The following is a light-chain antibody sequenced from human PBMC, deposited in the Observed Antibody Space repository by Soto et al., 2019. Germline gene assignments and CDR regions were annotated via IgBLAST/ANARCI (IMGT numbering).Light chain of an antibody. CDR2: SAS. CDR1: QSISDT. CDR3: QQYNNWPWT. Sequence: EIVMTQSPATLSVSPGGRATLSCRASQSISDTLAWYQQKPGQAPRLLIYSASRRATGFPGRFSGSGSGTDFNITISSLQSEDLAVYYCQQYNNWPWTFGQGTKVEIK. V-gene: IGKV3-15*01. J-gene: IGKJ1*01.